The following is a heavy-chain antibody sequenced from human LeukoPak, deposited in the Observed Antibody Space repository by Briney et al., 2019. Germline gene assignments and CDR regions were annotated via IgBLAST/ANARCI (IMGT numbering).Heavy chain of an antibody. CDR1: GFTFSNYA. CDR3: ATYTHWVAGDV. V-gene: IGHV3-23*01. Sequence: PGGSLRLSCAASGFTFSNYAMTWVRQAPGKGLEWVSVISGSGGSTYYADSVEGRFTLTRDNSKNALYLRMNSLRAEDTAVYYCATYTHWVAGDVWGQGTTVTVSS. CDR2: ISGSGGST. J-gene: IGHJ6*02. D-gene: IGHD3-16*01.